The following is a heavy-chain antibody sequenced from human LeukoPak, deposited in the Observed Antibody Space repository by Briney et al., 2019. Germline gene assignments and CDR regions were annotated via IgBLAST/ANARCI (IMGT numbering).Heavy chain of an antibody. V-gene: IGHV4-38-2*02. CDR2: IYHSGGT. J-gene: IGHJ3*01. Sequence: PSQALSLTCTVSGDSISSGDYYWSWIRQPPGKGLEWIGSIYHSGGTYYNPSLKSRVTISVDTSKNDFSLKLSSVTAADTAIYYCARERRYYDILDDSYNHDAFDVWGQGTMVTVSS. D-gene: IGHD3-9*01. CDR1: GDSISSGDYY. CDR3: ARERRYYDILDDSYNHDAFDV.